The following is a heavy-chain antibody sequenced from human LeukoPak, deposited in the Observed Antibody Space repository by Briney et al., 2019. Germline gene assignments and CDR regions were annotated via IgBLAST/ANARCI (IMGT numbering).Heavy chain of an antibody. CDR1: GFTFSSYA. D-gene: IGHD1-26*01. V-gene: IGHV3-30*14. J-gene: IGHJ6*03. CDR2: VSYDGSIK. CDR3: ARASETGSYYPYNYYYMDV. Sequence: GRSLRLSCAASGFTFSSYAMHWVRQAPGKGLEWVAVVSYDGSIKYYADSVKGRFTISRDNSKNTMYLQMNSLRPEDTAVYYCARASETGSYYPYNYYYMDVWGKGTTVTISS.